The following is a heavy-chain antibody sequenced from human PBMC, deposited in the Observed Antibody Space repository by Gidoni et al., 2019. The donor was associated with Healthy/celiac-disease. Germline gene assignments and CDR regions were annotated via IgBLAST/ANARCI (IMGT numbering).Heavy chain of an antibody. J-gene: IGHJ4*02. V-gene: IGHV4-61*02. CDR2: IYTSGST. Sequence: QVQLQESGPGLVKPSQTLSLTCTVSGGSISSGSYYWSWIRQPAGKGLEWIGRIYTSGSTNYNPSLKSRVTISVDTSKNQFSLKLSSVTAADTAVYYCARDPAVGLFDYWGQGTLVTVSS. CDR1: GGSISSGSYY. D-gene: IGHD2-21*02. CDR3: ARDPAVGLFDY.